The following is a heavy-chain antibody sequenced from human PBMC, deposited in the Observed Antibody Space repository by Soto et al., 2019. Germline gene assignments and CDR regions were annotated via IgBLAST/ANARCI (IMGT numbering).Heavy chain of an antibody. V-gene: IGHV5-51*01. CDR2: IYPADSDT. J-gene: IGHJ3*02. CDR3: ASSKNSGSDDAFDI. CDR1: GYNFNNYW. D-gene: IGHD3-10*01. Sequence: GESLKISCKGSGYNFNNYWIGWVRQMPGKGLEWMGLIYPADSDTRYSPSFEGQVTMSADKSTSTAYLQWSSLKASDTAMYYCASSKNSGSDDAFDIWGQGTMVTVSS.